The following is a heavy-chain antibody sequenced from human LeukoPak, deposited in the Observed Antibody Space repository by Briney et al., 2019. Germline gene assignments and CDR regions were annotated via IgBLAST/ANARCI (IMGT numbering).Heavy chain of an antibody. Sequence: SETLSPTCAVYGGSFSGYYWSWIRQPPGKGLEWIGEINHSGSTNYNPSLKSRVTISVDTSKNQFSLKLSSVTAADTAVYYCARVRYCSSTSCHPRFGGHYFDYWGQGTLVTVSS. CDR3: ARVRYCSSTSCHPRFGGHYFDY. J-gene: IGHJ4*02. D-gene: IGHD2-2*01. CDR2: INHSGST. CDR1: GGSFSGYY. V-gene: IGHV4-34*01.